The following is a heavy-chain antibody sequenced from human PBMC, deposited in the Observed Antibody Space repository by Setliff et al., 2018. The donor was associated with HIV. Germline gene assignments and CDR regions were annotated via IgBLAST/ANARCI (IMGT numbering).Heavy chain of an antibody. V-gene: IGHV4-39*07. CDR3: ARTSILYSSSWYVSKNWFDP. D-gene: IGHD6-13*01. CDR2: IYYSGSA. J-gene: IGHJ5*02. Sequence: PSETLSLTCTVSGGSISSSNYCWGWIRQPPGKGLEWIGSIYYSGSACYNPSLKSRVTISVDTSKNQFSLKLTSVTAADTAVYYCARTSILYSSSWYVSKNWFDPWGQGTLVTVSS. CDR1: GGSISSSNYC.